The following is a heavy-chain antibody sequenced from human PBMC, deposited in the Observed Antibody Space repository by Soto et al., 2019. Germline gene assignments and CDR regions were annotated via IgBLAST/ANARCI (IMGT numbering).Heavy chain of an antibody. CDR2: ISYDGSNK. CDR3: AKVLNHPPRLRNHYYYYYGMDV. J-gene: IGHJ6*02. CDR1: GFTFSSYG. D-gene: IGHD3-16*01. Sequence: TGGSLRLSCAASGFTFSSYGMHWVRQAPGKGLEWVEVISYDGSNKYYADSVKGRFTISRDNSKNTLYLQMNSLRAEDTAVYYCAKVLNHPPRLRNHYYYYYGMDVWGQGTTVTVSS. V-gene: IGHV3-30*18.